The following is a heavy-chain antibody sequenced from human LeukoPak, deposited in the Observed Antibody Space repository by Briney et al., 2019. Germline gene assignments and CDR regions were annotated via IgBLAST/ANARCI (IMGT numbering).Heavy chain of an antibody. CDR1: GGTFSSYA. V-gene: IGHV1-69*04. D-gene: IGHD1-7*01. Sequence: SVKVSCEASGGTFSSYAISWVRQAPGQGLEWMGRIIPIFGIANYAQKFQGRVTITADKSTSTAYMELSSLRSEDTAVYYCARGGYNWNYSGVWFDPWGQGTLVTVSS. CDR2: IIPIFGIA. CDR3: ARGGYNWNYSGVWFDP. J-gene: IGHJ5*02.